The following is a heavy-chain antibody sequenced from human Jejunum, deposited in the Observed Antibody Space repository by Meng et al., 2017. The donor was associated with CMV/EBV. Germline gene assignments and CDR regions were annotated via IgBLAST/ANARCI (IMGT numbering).Heavy chain of an antibody. V-gene: IGHV3-23*01. Sequence: GFTFSNYAMSWARQAPGKGLEWVSTISGSGSSTYYADSVGGQFAISRDNSENTVYLQVHSLRAGDTAVYYCAKRSGYGANSFFDNWGQGTLVTVSS. CDR3: AKRSGYGANSFFDN. D-gene: IGHD4-23*01. CDR2: ISGSGSST. J-gene: IGHJ4*02. CDR1: GFTFSNYA.